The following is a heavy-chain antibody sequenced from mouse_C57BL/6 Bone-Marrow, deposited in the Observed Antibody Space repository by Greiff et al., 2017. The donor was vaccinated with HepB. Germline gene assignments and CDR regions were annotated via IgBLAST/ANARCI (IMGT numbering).Heavy chain of an antibody. J-gene: IGHJ3*01. V-gene: IGHV1-61*01. D-gene: IGHD2-2*01. CDR3: ARSTMVTRFAY. CDR1: GYTFTSYW. Sequence: QVQLQQPGAELVRPGSSVKLSCKASGYTFTSYWMDWVKQRPGQGLEWIGNIYPSDSETHYNQKFKDKATLTVDKSSSTAYMQLSSLTSEDSAVYYCARSTMVTRFAYWGQGTQVTVSA. CDR2: IYPSDSET.